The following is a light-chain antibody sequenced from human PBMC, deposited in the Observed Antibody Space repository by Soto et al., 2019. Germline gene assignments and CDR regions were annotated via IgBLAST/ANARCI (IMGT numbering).Light chain of an antibody. CDR3: QQYNTYWYT. J-gene: IGKJ2*01. CDR2: KAP. Sequence: DIQMTQSPSTLSASVGDRVTITCRASQSIGSWLAWYQQKPGKAPKLLIYKAPSLESGVPSRFSGSGSGTEFTLTISSLQPDDFATYYCQQYNTYWYTFGQGTKLEIK. CDR1: QSIGSW. V-gene: IGKV1-5*03.